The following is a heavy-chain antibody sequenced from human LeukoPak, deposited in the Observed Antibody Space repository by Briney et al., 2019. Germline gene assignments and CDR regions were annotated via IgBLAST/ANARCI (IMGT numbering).Heavy chain of an antibody. J-gene: IGHJ3*02. D-gene: IGHD3-22*01. CDR1: GFTFGDYG. CDR3: TRGPSTHYYDSSGYVDN. CDR2: IRSKAYGGTT. V-gene: IGHV3-49*03. Sequence: GGSLRLSCTASGFTFGDYGMSWFRQAPGKGLEWVGSIRSKAYGGTTEYAASVKGRFSISRDDSKSIAYLEMNSLKTEDTAVHYCTRGPSTHYYDSSGYVDNWGQGTMVTVSS.